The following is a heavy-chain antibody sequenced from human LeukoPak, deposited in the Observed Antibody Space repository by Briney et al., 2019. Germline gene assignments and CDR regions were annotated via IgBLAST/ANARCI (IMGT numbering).Heavy chain of an antibody. D-gene: IGHD1-26*01. CDR1: GGTFSSYT. V-gene: IGHV1-69*13. CDR2: FIPIFGAA. CDR3: ARGSGSYRQYSFDY. J-gene: IGHJ4*02. Sequence: GASVKVSCKASGGTFSSYTISWVRQAPGQGLEWMGGFIPIFGAANYAQKFQGRVTMTADESTSTAYMELRSLSSEATAVSSCARGSGSYRQYSFDYWGQGNLVRVS.